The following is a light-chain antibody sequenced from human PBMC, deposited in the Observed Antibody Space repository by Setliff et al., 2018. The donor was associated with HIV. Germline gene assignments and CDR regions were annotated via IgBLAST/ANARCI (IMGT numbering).Light chain of an antibody. CDR2: GVG. Sequence: QSVLAPPASVSGSPGQSITISCTGTSSDVGGYDYVSWYQQHPGKVPKLMLYGVGNRPSGVSNRFSGSKSGNTASLTISGLQAEDEADYYCCSYTSSTTLVFGTGTKVTVL. CDR1: SSDVGGYDY. J-gene: IGLJ1*01. CDR3: CSYTSSTTLV. V-gene: IGLV2-14*01.